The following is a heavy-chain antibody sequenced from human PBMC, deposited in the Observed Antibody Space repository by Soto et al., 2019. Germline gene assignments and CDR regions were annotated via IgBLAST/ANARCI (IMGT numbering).Heavy chain of an antibody. Sequence: GGSLRLSCAASGFPFSRYDMHWVRQAPGKGLEWVAVLWFDGSNEHYADSVQGRFTISRDNSKNTLYLQMDSLRAEDTAVYYCAKVLYASESFDSEEAPYGMDVWGQGTTVTVSS. D-gene: IGHD3-10*01. V-gene: IGHV3-33*06. CDR2: LWFDGSNE. J-gene: IGHJ6*02. CDR1: GFPFSRYD. CDR3: AKVLYASESFDSEEAPYGMDV.